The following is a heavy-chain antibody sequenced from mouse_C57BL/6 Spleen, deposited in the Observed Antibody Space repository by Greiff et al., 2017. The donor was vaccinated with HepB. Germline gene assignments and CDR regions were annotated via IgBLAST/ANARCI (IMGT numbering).Heavy chain of an antibody. Sequence: EVQLQQSGAELVKPGASVKLSCTASGFNIKDYYMHWVKQRPEQGLEWIGRIDPEDGETNYAPKFQGKATITADTSSNTAYLQLSSLTSEDTAVYYCARGLLRLYYAMDYWGQGTSVTVSS. J-gene: IGHJ4*01. CDR2: IDPEDGET. V-gene: IGHV14-2*01. CDR1: GFNIKDYY. D-gene: IGHD2-3*01. CDR3: ARGLLRLYYAMDY.